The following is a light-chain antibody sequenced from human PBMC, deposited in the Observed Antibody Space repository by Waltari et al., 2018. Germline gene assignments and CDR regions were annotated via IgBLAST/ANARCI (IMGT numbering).Light chain of an antibody. J-gene: IGLJ3*02. CDR3: QTWGTGSWV. CDR1: SGHSSYA. Sequence: QLVLTQSPSASASLGASVKLTCTLSSGHSSYAIAWHQQQPEKGPRYLMKLNSDGSHSKGDGIPYRFSGSSSGAERYLSISSLQSEDEADYYCQTWGTGSWVFGGGTKLTVL. V-gene: IGLV4-69*01. CDR2: LNSDGSH.